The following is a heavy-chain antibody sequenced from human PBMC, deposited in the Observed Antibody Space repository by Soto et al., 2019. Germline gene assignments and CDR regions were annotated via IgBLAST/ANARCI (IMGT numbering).Heavy chain of an antibody. V-gene: IGHV3-30*04. CDR2: IAVDGTIK. CDR3: ARDMFRGITDYLDC. J-gene: IGHJ4*02. CDR1: GFTFSNYP. D-gene: IGHD3-10*01. Sequence: QVQLVESGGGVVQPGRSLRLSCAASGFTFSNYPFHWVRQAPGKRLEWVAVIAVDGTIKVYADSVKGRFTICRDDSKNTLYLQMNSLRDEDTAIYYCARDMFRGITDYLDCWGQGTLVTVSS.